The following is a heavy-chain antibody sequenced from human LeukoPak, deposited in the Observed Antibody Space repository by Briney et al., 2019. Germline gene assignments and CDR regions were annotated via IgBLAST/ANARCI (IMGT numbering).Heavy chain of an antibody. Sequence: SETLSLTCAVYGGSFSGYYWSWIRQPPGKGLEWIGEINHSGSTNYNPSLKSRVTISVDTSKNQFSLKLSSVTAADTAVYYCARGRSPSRYSSSWYTGPPVLPGIRFDYWGQGTLVTVSS. CDR3: ARGRSPSRYSSSWYTGPPVLPGIRFDY. CDR2: INHSGST. D-gene: IGHD6-13*01. CDR1: GGSFSGYY. V-gene: IGHV4-34*01. J-gene: IGHJ4*02.